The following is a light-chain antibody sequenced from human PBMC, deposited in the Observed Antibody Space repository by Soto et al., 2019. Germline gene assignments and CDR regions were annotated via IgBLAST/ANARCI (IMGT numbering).Light chain of an antibody. J-gene: IGKJ1*01. CDR2: GAS. V-gene: IGKV3-20*01. CDR3: QQYGSSPRT. Sequence: EIVLTQSPATLSLSPGERVTLSCRASQSVSNSLAWYQQKPGQPPRLLIYGASSRATGIPDRFSGSGSGTDFTLTISRLEPEDFAVYYCQQYGSSPRTFGQGTKVDI. CDR1: QSVSNS.